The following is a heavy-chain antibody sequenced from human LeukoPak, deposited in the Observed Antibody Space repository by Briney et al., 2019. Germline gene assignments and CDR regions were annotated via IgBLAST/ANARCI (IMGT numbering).Heavy chain of an antibody. CDR3: ARAYGNNGMDV. Sequence: GGSLRLSCEASGFSVSSTYMTWVRQAPGKGLEWVSVLYSGGCANYIGPVEGRFSSSRDDSKNTLYLQMNSLRADDTALYYCARAYGNNGMDVWGQGTTVTVSS. D-gene: IGHD4-23*01. CDR1: GFSVSSTY. CDR2: LYSGGCA. V-gene: IGHV3-53*01. J-gene: IGHJ6*02.